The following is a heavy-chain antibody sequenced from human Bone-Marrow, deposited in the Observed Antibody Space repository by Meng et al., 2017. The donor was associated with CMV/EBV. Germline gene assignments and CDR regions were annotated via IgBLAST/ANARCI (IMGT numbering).Heavy chain of an antibody. D-gene: IGHD6-19*01. V-gene: IGHV1-2*02. J-gene: IGHJ4*02. CDR1: GFTFSEYN. CDR3: VRSSGWSLFDY. Sequence: QVQLVQDGDEMKKPGASVKVSCTTSGFTFSEYNIHWVRQAPGQGLEWMGWVNSKNEATNYARKFQGRVSMTRDTSISTAHMELSRLMSDDTAVYYCVRSSGWSLFDYWGQGTLVTVSS. CDR2: VNSKNEAT.